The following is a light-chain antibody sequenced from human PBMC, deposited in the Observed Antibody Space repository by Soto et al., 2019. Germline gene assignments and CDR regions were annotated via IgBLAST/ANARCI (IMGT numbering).Light chain of an antibody. V-gene: IGKV3-15*01. CDR1: QSVSSN. CDR3: QQYNNWPPA. J-gene: IGKJ1*01. CDR2: GAS. Sequence: EIVMTQSPVTLSVSPGERATLSCRASQSVSSNLAWYQQKLGQAPRLLIYGASTRATGIPARSSGSGSGTEFTLTISSLQSEDFAVYYCQQYNNWPPAFGQGTKVEIQ.